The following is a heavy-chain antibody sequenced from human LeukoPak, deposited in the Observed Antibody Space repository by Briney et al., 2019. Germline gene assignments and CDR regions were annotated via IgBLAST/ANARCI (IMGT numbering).Heavy chain of an antibody. CDR2: INPNSGGT. CDR1: GYTFTCYY. CDR3: ARVGLWFGELPLNWFDL. D-gene: IGHD3-10*01. V-gene: IGHV1-2*02. J-gene: IGHJ5*02. Sequence: ASVTVSCKASGYTFTCYYMHWMRQAPGQGLGWMGWINPNSGGTNYAQKFQGRVTMTRDTSISTAYMELSRLRSDDTAVYYCARVGLWFGELPLNWFDLWGQGTLVTVSS.